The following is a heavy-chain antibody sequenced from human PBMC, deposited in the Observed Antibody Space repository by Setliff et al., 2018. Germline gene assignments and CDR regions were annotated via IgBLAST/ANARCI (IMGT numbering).Heavy chain of an antibody. CDR1: DYSFLSHG. D-gene: IGHD7-27*01. V-gene: IGHV1-18*04. J-gene: IGHJ4*02. CDR2: IRGNGQGA. CDR3: VRAGFDAMSNGLDY. Sequence: ASVKVSCKTSDYSFLSHGMSWVRQAPGQGLEWLGWIRGNGQGAHIAQNLQGRLTLTTDTSSNTGFMELRGLRSDDTAVYYCVRAGFDAMSNGLDYWGQGTLVTVAS.